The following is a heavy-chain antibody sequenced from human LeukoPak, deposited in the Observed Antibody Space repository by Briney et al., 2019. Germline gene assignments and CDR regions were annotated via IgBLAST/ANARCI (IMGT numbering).Heavy chain of an antibody. CDR3: AKTIHSDFWRGYYSYFDY. Sequence: PGGSLRLSCEASGFTFNSYVMNWVRQAPGKGLEWLSMISGSGDNTYYADSVKGRFTISRDNSKNTLYLQMSSLGAGDTAIYYCAKTIHSDFWRGYYSYFDYWGRGTLVTVSS. CDR1: GFTFNSYV. J-gene: IGHJ4*02. D-gene: IGHD3-3*01. CDR2: ISGSGDNT. V-gene: IGHV3-23*01.